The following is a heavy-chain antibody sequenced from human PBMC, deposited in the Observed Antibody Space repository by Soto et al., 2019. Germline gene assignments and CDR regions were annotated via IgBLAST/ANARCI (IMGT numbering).Heavy chain of an antibody. Sequence: QVQLMESGGGMVQPGRSLSLSCATSGITFSSYTMHWVRQAPGKGLEWVASISKDGIRESLGENMKGRFTVSRDDFKNTMFLQMGSLRVEDTAVYYCARGLRDFDWRLPFGYWGQGTLVTVSS. CDR2: ISKDGIRE. CDR3: ARGLRDFDWRLPFGY. D-gene: IGHD3-9*01. V-gene: IGHV3-30*03. CDR1: GITFSSYT. J-gene: IGHJ4*02.